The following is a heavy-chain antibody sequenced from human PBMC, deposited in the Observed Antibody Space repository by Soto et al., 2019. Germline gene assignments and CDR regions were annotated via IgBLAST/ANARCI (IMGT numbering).Heavy chain of an antibody. V-gene: IGHV3-11*06. Sequence: GGSLRLSCAASGFTVSDYYMSWIRQAPGKGLEWVSYISSSSSYTNYADSVKGRFTISRDNAKNSLYLQMNSLRAEDAAVYYCARVGYVVDYWGQGTLVTVSS. CDR1: GFTVSDYY. D-gene: IGHD5-18*01. J-gene: IGHJ4*02. CDR3: ARVGYVVDY. CDR2: ISSSSSYT.